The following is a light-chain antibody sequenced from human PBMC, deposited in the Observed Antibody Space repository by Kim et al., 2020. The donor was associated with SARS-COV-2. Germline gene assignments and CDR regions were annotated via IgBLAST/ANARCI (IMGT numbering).Light chain of an antibody. V-gene: IGKV1-5*03. CDR3: QQYNSYSYT. CDR2: KAS. CDR1: QSITNW. J-gene: IGKJ2*01. Sequence: SASVGDRVTITCRASQSITNWLAWYQQKPGKAPKLLIYKASSLESGVPSRFNGSGSGTEFTLTISSLQPDDFATYYCQQYNSYSYTFGQGTKLEIK.